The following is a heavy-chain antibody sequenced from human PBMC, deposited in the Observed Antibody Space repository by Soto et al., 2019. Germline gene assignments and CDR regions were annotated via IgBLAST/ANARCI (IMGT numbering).Heavy chain of an antibody. J-gene: IGHJ4*02. Sequence: QVQLVQSGAEVKKPGASVKVSCKASGYTFTSYGINWVRQAPGQGPEWMGWINTYSGNTHYAQRLQGRVTMTTDTSXXTAYMELRSLRSDDTAVVYCARDACVSTGCYQGDYWGQGTLVTVSS. CDR1: GYTFTSYG. CDR3: ARDACVSTGCYQGDY. V-gene: IGHV1-18*01. D-gene: IGHD2-2*01. CDR2: INTYSGNT.